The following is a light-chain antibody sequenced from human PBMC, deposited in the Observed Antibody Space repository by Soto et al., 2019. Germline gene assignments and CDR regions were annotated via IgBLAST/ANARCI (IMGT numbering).Light chain of an antibody. CDR2: GAS. Sequence: EIVLTQSPGTLSLSPGERATLSCRASQSVSSSYLAWYQQKPGQAPSLLIYGASSRATCIPDRFSGSGSGTDFTITISRLAPEDFAVYSCQQYGSSRWTFGQGTKVEL. J-gene: IGKJ1*01. CDR3: QQYGSSRWT. V-gene: IGKV3-20*01. CDR1: QSVSSSY.